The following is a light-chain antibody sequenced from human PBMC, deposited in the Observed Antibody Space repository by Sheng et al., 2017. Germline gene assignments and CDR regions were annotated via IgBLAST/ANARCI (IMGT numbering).Light chain of an antibody. V-gene: IGLV1-47*02. CDR1: SPNIGSNY. CDR3: AVWDDSLNGPV. J-gene: IGLJ2*01. Sequence: QSVLTQSPSASGTPGQRVTISCSGSSPNIGSNYVYWYQQFPGTAPRLLLYSDNQRPSGVPDRFSGSQSGTSASLAITGLRSEDEADYHCAVWDDSLNGPVFGGGTKLIVL. CDR2: SDN.